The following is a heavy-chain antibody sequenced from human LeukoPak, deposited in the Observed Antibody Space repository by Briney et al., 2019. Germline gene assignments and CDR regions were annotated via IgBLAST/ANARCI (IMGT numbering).Heavy chain of an antibody. Sequence: SGGCLRLSCAASGLTFNNYAMRWVRQAGGKGLEGVSAISNDGGDAKYADSVTARLTIFRDNSKNTLYLQMNSLRVEDTAVYYCAKDSYSKGAFWGQGGLVPVSS. CDR1: GLTFNNYA. V-gene: IGHV3-23*01. J-gene: IGHJ4*02. CDR3: AKDSYSKGAF. D-gene: IGHD6-13*01. CDR2: ISNDGGDA.